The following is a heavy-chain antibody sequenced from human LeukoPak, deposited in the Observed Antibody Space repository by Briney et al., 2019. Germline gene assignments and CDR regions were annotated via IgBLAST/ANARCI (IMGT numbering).Heavy chain of an antibody. J-gene: IGHJ4*02. CDR3: AQLSSKFDY. CDR2: ISYSGST. V-gene: IGHV4-39*05. D-gene: IGHD1-1*01. CDR1: GGSISSSSYY. Sequence: PSETPSLTCTVSGGSISSSSYYYWAWIRQPPGKGLEWIGYISYSGSTYYNPSLKSRVIISADTSKNQFSLRLTSVTAADTAVFYCAQLSSKFDYWGQGTLVTVSS.